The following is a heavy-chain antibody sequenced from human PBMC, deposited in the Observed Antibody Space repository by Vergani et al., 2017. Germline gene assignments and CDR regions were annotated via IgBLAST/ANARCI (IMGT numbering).Heavy chain of an antibody. CDR2: IRNKANDYTT. CDR1: GFIFSDHY. Sequence: EVQVVESGGGLVQPGGSLRLSCAASGFIFSDHYMDWVRQAPGKGLEWVGRIRNKANDYTTQYAASVKGRFTISRDDSKSYLYLQMNSLQTEDTALYYCARDSGRYVWGSYEAWFDPWGQGTLVTVSS. J-gene: IGHJ5*02. D-gene: IGHD3-16*01. V-gene: IGHV3-72*01. CDR3: ARDSGRYVWGSYEAWFDP.